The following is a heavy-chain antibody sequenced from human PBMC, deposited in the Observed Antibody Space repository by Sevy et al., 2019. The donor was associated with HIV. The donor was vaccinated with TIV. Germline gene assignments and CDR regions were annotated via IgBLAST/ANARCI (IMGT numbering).Heavy chain of an antibody. Sequence: GSLRLSCVGSGFTFGSYGMSWVRQPPGKGLEWVSSISFSGVVTFYADSVRGRFTISRDNSKNILYLQMNSLRAEDTAVYFCAKPPSNHDVLHYYGMDVWGQGTTVTVSS. J-gene: IGHJ6*02. D-gene: IGHD3-10*02. V-gene: IGHV3-23*01. CDR1: GFTFGSYG. CDR2: ISFSGVVT. CDR3: AKPPSNHDVLHYYGMDV.